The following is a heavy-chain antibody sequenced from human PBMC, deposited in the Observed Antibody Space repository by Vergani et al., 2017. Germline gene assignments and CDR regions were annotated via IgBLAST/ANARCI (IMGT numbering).Heavy chain of an antibody. CDR3: ARAEGSSSWYYFDY. D-gene: IGHD6-6*01. J-gene: IGHJ4*02. V-gene: IGHV3-33*01. Sequence: QVQLVESGGGVVQPGRSLRLSCAASGFTFSSYGMHWVRQAPGKGLEWVAVIWYDGSNKYYADSVKGRFTISRDNPKNTLYLQMNSLRAEDTAVYYCARAEGSSSWYYFDYWGQGTLVTVSS. CDR1: GFTFSSYG. CDR2: IWYDGSNK.